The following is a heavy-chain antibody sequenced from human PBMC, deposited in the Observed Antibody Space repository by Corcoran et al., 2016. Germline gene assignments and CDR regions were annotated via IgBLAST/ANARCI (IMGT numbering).Heavy chain of an antibody. J-gene: IGHJ6*02. CDR2: ISYDGSNK. Sequence: QVQLVESGGGVVQPGRSLRLSCAASGFTFSSYGMHWVRQAPGKGLEWVAVISYDGSNKYYADSVKGRFTISRDNSKNTLYLQMNSLRAEDTAVYYCARRGLLSYYYYYYGMDVWGQGTTVTVSS. CDR3: ARRGLLSYYYYYYGMDV. V-gene: IGHV3-30*03. CDR1: GFTFSSYG. D-gene: IGHD1-26*01.